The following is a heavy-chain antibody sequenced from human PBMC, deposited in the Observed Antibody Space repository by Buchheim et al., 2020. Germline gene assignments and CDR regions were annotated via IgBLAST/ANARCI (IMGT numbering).Heavy chain of an antibody. CDR1: GFTFSSYA. V-gene: IGHV3-30-3*01. D-gene: IGHD3-22*01. CDR2: ISYDGSNK. Sequence: QVQLVESGGGVVQPGRSLRLSCAASGFTFSSYAMHWVRQAPGKGLEWVAVISYDGSNKYYADSVKGRFTISRDNSKNKLYLQMNSLRAEDTAVYYCAMDKYDSSGYLGMDVWGQGTT. J-gene: IGHJ6*02. CDR3: AMDKYDSSGYLGMDV.